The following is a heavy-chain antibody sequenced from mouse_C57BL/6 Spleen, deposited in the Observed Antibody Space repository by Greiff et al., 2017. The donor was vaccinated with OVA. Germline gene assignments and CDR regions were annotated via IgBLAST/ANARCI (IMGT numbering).Heavy chain of an antibody. CDR3: AGLSYAMDY. J-gene: IGHJ4*01. D-gene: IGHD3-3*01. CDR2: IDPSDSYT. Sequence: VQLQQPGAELVRPGTSVKLSCKASGYTFTSYWMHWVKQRPGQGLEWIGVIDPSDSYTNYTQKFKGKATLTVDTSSSTAYMQLSSLTSEDTAVYYCAGLSYAMDYWGQGTSGTVSS. CDR1: GYTFTSYW. V-gene: IGHV1-59*01.